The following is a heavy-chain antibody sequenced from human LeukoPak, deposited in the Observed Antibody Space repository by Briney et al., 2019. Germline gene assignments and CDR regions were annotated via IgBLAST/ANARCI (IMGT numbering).Heavy chain of an antibody. V-gene: IGHV3-30*18. Sequence: GGSLRLSCAASGFTFSSYGMHWVRQAPGKGLEWVAIISYDGSNKYYADSVKGRFTISRDNSKNTLYLQMNSLRAEDTAVYFCANHVVATISRVGYFDYWGQGTLVTVSS. CDR1: GFTFSSYG. D-gene: IGHD5-12*01. CDR2: ISYDGSNK. CDR3: ANHVVATISRVGYFDY. J-gene: IGHJ4*02.